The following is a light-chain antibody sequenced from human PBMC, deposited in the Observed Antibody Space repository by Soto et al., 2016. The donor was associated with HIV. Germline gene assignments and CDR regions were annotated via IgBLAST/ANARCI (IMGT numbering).Light chain of an antibody. Sequence: SYELIQAPSVSVSPGQTVSITCSGDKLGEKYACWYQQKSGQAPVLVIYQDNKRPSGIPARFSASNSGNTATLTISGTQAMDEADYYCQAWDTNIVLFGGGTKLTVL. CDR3: QAWDTNIVL. J-gene: IGLJ2*01. CDR1: KLGEKY. V-gene: IGLV3-1*01. CDR2: QDN.